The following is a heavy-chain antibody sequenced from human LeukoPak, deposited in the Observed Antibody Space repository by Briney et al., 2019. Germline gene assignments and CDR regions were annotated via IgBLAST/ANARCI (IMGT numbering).Heavy chain of an antibody. CDR3: AGGWEPYDYWFDP. D-gene: IGHD5-12*01. Sequence: ASVKISCKASGYGFTEFDINWVRQASGQGLEWMGWMNPQSGNTDYAQKFQGRVTMTRNNSISTAYMELSGLRSEDTAIYYCAGGWEPYDYWFDPWGQGTLVTVSS. CDR2: MNPQSGNT. CDR1: GYGFTEFD. V-gene: IGHV1-8*01. J-gene: IGHJ5*02.